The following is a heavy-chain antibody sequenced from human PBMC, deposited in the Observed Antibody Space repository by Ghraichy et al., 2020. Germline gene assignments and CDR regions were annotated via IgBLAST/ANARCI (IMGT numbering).Heavy chain of an antibody. V-gene: IGHV1-24*01. CDR2: FDPEDGET. D-gene: IGHD3-10*01. J-gene: IGHJ3*02. CDR3: ATASYYYGSGSYDAFDI. Sequence: ASVKVSCKVSGYTLTELSMHWVRQAPGKGLEWMGGFDPEDGETIYAQKFQGRVTMTEDTSTDTAYMELSSLRSEDTAVYYCATASYYYGSGSYDAFDIWGQGTMVTVSS. CDR1: GYTLTELS.